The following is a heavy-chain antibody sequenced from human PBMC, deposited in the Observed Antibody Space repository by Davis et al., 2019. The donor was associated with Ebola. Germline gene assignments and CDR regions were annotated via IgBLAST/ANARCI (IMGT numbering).Heavy chain of an antibody. J-gene: IGHJ1*01. V-gene: IGHV4-34*01. CDR2: INHSGST. CDR1: GGSISSYY. Sequence: MPSETLSLTCTVSGGSISSYYWSWIRQPPGKGLEWIGEINHSGSTNYNPSLKSRVTISVDTSKNQCSLKLSSVTAADTAVYYCARGLYSSSWYRGYFQHWGQGTLVTVSS. CDR3: ARGLYSSSWYRGYFQH. D-gene: IGHD6-13*01.